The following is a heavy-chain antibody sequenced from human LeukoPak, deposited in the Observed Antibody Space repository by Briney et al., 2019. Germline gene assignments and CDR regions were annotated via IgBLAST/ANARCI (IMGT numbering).Heavy chain of an antibody. CDR2: FYSGGNT. CDR1: GFTFSSYW. V-gene: IGHV3-53*01. Sequence: PGGSLRLSCAASGFTFSSYWMSWVRQAPGKGLEWVSVFYSGGNTYYADSVKGRFTISRDSSKNTLYLQMNSLRADDTAVYYCARDWRGGGNYYQGHYFDYWGQGTLVTVSS. CDR3: ARDWRGGGNYYQGHYFDY. J-gene: IGHJ4*02. D-gene: IGHD1-26*01.